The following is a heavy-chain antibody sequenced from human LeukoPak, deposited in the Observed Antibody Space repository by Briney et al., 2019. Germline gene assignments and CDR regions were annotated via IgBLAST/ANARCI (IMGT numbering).Heavy chain of an antibody. D-gene: IGHD3-9*01. CDR3: AREHILTGYYEDY. Sequence: SETLSLTCAVHGGSFSGYYWIWIRQPPGKGLEWIGEIDHSGNTQYNPSLKSRVTISVDTSKNQFSLKLSSVTAADTAVYYCAREHILTGYYEDYWGQGTLVTVSS. CDR2: IDHSGNT. J-gene: IGHJ4*02. CDR1: GGSFSGYY. V-gene: IGHV4-34*01.